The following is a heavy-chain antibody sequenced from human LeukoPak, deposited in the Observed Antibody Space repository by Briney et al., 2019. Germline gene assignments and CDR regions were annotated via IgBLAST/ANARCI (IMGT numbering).Heavy chain of an antibody. CDR3: ARHRVAAVGTFYFDY. Sequence: PSETLSLTCTVSSVSISSSNYYWGWIRQPPGKGLEWIGTIYYSGSTNYNPSLKSRVTISVDTSKKLFSLKLSSVTAADTAVYYCARHRVAAVGTFYFDYWGQGTLVTVSS. CDR2: IYYSGST. V-gene: IGHV4-39*01. D-gene: IGHD6-13*01. J-gene: IGHJ4*02. CDR1: SVSISSSNYY.